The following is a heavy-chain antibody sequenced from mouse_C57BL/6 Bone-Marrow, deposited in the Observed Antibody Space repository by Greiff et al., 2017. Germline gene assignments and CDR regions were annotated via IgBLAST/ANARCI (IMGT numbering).Heavy chain of an antibody. CDR3: ASLKLRAY. CDR2: LFPGDGDT. CDR1: GYAFSSSW. D-gene: IGHD1-1*01. J-gene: IGHJ3*01. Sequence: VKLQESGPELVKPGASVKISCKASGYAFSSSWMNWVKQRPGKGLEWIGRLFPGDGDTNYTGKFKGKATLTADKTTSTAYMQLSSLTSEDSAVYFCASLKLRAYWGQGTLVTVSA. V-gene: IGHV1-82*01.